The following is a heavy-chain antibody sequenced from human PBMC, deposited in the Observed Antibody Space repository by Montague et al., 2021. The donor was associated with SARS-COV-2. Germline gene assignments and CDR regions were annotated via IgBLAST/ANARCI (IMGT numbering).Heavy chain of an antibody. D-gene: IGHD3-22*01. J-gene: IGHJ3*02. V-gene: IGHV4-31*03. CDR3: ARARTRITMIVVVIDAFAT. CDR2: IYYSGGA. Sequence: TLSLTRTVSGGSISSGGYYWSWIRQPPGKGLEWIGYIYYSGGAYDNRPLKGRVTISVHTSRNQFSLKLSSVTAADTAVYYCARARTRITMIVVVIDAFATWRSGEMVTVSS. CDR1: GGSISSGGYY.